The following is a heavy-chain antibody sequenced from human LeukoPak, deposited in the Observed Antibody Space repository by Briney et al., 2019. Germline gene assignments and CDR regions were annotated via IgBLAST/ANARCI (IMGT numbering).Heavy chain of an antibody. CDR3: ARGNTMVRGALESEYFQH. V-gene: IGHV6-1*01. Sequence: SQTLSLTCAFSGDSVSSNIVGWNWIRQSPSRGLEWLGRTYYRSKWYNNYAVSVKSRIIINPDTSKNQFSLQLNSVTPEDTAVYYCARGNTMVRGALESEYFQHWGQGTPVTVSS. CDR1: GDSVSSNIVG. J-gene: IGHJ1*01. D-gene: IGHD3-10*01. CDR2: TYYRSKWYN.